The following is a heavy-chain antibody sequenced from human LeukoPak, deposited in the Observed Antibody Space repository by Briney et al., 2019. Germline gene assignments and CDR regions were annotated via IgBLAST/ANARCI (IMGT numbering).Heavy chain of an antibody. Sequence: ASVKVSCKASGYTFTGYYMHWVRQAPGQGLEWMGWINPNSGGTNYAQKFQGRVTMTRDTSISTAYMELSRLRSDDTAVYYCARGRIVVVPAAIRGPYNWFDPWSQGTLVTVSS. CDR2: INPNSGGT. CDR1: GYTFTGYY. J-gene: IGHJ5*02. D-gene: IGHD2-2*02. CDR3: ARGRIVVVPAAIRGPYNWFDP. V-gene: IGHV1-2*02.